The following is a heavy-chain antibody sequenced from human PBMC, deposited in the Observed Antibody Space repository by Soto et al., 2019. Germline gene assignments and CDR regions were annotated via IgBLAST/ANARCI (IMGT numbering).Heavy chain of an antibody. Sequence: ASVKVSCKASGYTFTSYAMHWVRQAPGQRLEWMGWINAGNGNTKYSQKFQGRVTITRDTSASTAYMELSSLRSEDTAVYYCASSVVVTRWHYGMDVWGQGTTVTVSS. CDR3: ASSVVVTRWHYGMDV. D-gene: IGHD1-1*01. V-gene: IGHV1-3*01. CDR1: GYTFTSYA. CDR2: INAGNGNT. J-gene: IGHJ6*02.